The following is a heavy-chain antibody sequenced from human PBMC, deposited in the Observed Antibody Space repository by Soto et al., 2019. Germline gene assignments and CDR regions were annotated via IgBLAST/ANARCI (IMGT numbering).Heavy chain of an antibody. D-gene: IGHD3-16*01. J-gene: IGHJ3*02. CDR3: ARDGGGDPFDI. Sequence: QVQLAESGGGVVQPGRSLRLSCAASGFIFSKYGMHWVRQAPGKGLEWVAVIWSDESKKDYADSVKGRFTISRDNSGKTLYLQMSGLRAEDTDVYYCARDGGGDPFDIWGQGTMVTVSS. CDR1: GFIFSKYG. CDR2: IWSDESKK. V-gene: IGHV3-33*01.